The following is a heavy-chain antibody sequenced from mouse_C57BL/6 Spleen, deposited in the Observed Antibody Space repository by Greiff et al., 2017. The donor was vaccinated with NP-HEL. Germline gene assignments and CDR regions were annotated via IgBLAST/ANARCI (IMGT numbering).Heavy chain of an antibody. CDR1: GYTFTDYY. J-gene: IGHJ2*01. CDR3: ARPYYDYSYYFDY. D-gene: IGHD2-4*01. Sequence: VQLQQSGPELVKPGASVKISCKASGYTFTDYYMNWVKQSHGKSLEWIGDINPNNGGTSYNQKFKGKATLTVDKSSSTAYMELRSLTSEDSAVYYCARPYYDYSYYFDYWGQGTTLTVSS. V-gene: IGHV1-26*01. CDR2: INPNNGGT.